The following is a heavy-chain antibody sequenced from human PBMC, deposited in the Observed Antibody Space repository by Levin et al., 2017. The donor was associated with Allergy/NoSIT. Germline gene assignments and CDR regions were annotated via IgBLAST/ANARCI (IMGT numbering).Heavy chain of an antibody. CDR2: IYYSGST. CDR1: GGSISSSSYY. D-gene: IGHD2-15*01. V-gene: IGHV4-39*01. CDR3: ARHGGYHHPKEYYFDY. J-gene: IGHJ4*02. Sequence: PGGSLRLSCTVSGGSISSSSYYWGWIRQPPGKGLEWIGSIYYSGSTYYNPSLKSRVTISVDTSKNQFSLKLSSVTAADTAVYYCARHGGYHHPKEYYFDYWGQGTLVTVSS.